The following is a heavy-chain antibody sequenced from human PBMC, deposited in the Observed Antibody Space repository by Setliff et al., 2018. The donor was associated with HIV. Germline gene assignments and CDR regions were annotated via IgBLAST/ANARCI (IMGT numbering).Heavy chain of an antibody. Sequence: GGSLRLSCAASGFTFSSYSMNWVRQAPGEGLEWVSSISSSSSYIYYAGSVKGRFTISRDNAKNSLYLQMNSLRAEDTAVYYCARKLLTRPNYYGMDVWGQGTTVTVSS. CDR3: ARKLLTRPNYYGMDV. V-gene: IGHV3-21*01. J-gene: IGHJ6*02. CDR2: ISSSSSYI. CDR1: GFTFSSYS. D-gene: IGHD2-15*01.